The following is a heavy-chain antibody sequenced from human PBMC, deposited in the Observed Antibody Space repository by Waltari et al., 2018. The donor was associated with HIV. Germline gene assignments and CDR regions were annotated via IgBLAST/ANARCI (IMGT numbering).Heavy chain of an antibody. Sequence: EVHLVESGGGLVQPGRSLSLSCAASGFTFQYYAMHWVRQTPGKGLEWVSGISWNSGSIGYADSVKGRFTISRDNAKNSLFLQMNSLRPEDTAFYYCAKGPTLTSPPTYFNYWGQGTLVTVSS. V-gene: IGHV3-9*01. CDR2: ISWNSGSI. J-gene: IGHJ4*02. CDR3: AKGPTLTSPPTYFNY. D-gene: IGHD2-2*01. CDR1: GFTFQYYA.